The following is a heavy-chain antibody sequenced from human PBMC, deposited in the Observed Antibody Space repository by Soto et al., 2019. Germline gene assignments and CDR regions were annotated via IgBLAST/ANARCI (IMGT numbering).Heavy chain of an antibody. D-gene: IGHD1-26*01. J-gene: IGHJ4*02. Sequence: QEQLVESGGDVVQPGRSLTLSCAASGFTFSANAMHWVRQAPGKGLEWVAVTAYDGTIKIYRDSVKGRFTISRDDSKSTLYPQMNSLRPEDTAVYYCARDKPKGAPDYLDSWGQGTLVTVSS. CDR1: GFTFSANA. V-gene: IGHV3-30-3*01. CDR2: TAYDGTIK. CDR3: ARDKPKGAPDYLDS.